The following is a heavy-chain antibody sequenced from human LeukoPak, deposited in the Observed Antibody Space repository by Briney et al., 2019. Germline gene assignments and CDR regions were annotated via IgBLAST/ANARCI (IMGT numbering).Heavy chain of an antibody. CDR2: IDWDDDK. D-gene: IGHD3-9*01. Sequence: SGPALVKPTQTLTLTCTFSGFSLHTSGMCVTWIRQPPGKALEWLARIDWDDDKYYRTSLKTRLTISKDTSKNQVVLTMTNMDPVDTATYYCARIIGRFDDGMDVWGQGTTVTVSS. CDR1: GFSLHTSGMC. CDR3: ARIIGRFDDGMDV. J-gene: IGHJ6*02. V-gene: IGHV2-70*11.